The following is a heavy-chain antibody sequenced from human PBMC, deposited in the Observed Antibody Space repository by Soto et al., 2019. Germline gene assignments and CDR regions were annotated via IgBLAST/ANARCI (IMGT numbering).Heavy chain of an antibody. D-gene: IGHD2-8*01. CDR2: IYSGGST. J-gene: IGHJ4*02. V-gene: IGHV3-53*01. CDR3: ARSALIRYYFDY. Sequence: GGSLRLSCAASGFTVSSNYMSWVRQAPGKGLEWVSVIYSGGSTYYEDSVKGRFTISRDNSKNTLYLQMNSLRAEDTAVYYCARSALIRYYFDYWGQGTLVTVSS. CDR1: GFTVSSNY.